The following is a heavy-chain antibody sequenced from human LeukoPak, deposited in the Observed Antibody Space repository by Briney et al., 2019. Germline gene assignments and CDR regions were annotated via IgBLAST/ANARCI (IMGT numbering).Heavy chain of an antibody. CDR1: GGSISSGSYY. CDR2: IYTSGTT. CDR3: ARDSESYYYFDN. D-gene: IGHD1-26*01. Sequence: PSETLSLTCSVSGGSISSGSYYWSWIRQPAGKGPEWIGRIYTSGTTDYNPSLKSRVTISVHTSKNQFSLDLSSVTAADTAVYYCARDSESYYYFDNWGQGTLVTVTS. V-gene: IGHV4-61*02. J-gene: IGHJ4*02.